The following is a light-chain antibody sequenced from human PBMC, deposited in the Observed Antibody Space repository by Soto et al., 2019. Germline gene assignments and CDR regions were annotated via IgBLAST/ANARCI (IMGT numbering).Light chain of an antibody. J-gene: IGKJ5*01. CDR2: DAS. Sequence: EIVLTQSAASLSLSPGEGATLXCRASQSVSSDFAWYQQKPAEAPRLLIYDASYRANGSPARFSGSGSATDFTRTISSLEPEDFAVYYGQHRSNWPLTFGQGTRLEIK. CDR1: QSVSSD. V-gene: IGKV3-11*01. CDR3: QHRSNWPLT.